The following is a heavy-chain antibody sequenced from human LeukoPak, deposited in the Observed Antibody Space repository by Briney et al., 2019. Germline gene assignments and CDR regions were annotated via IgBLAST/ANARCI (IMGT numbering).Heavy chain of an antibody. CDR1: GYTFTSYY. CDR3: ATQRRYCSSTSCYGGPPPFDY. Sequence: ASVKVSCKSSGYTFTSYYMYWVRQAPGQGLEWMGIINPSGGSTSYAQKFQGRVTMTRDTSTSTVYMELSSLRSEDTAVYYCATQRRYCSSTSCYGGPPPFDYWGQGTLVTVSS. D-gene: IGHD2-2*01. V-gene: IGHV1-46*01. J-gene: IGHJ4*02. CDR2: INPSGGST.